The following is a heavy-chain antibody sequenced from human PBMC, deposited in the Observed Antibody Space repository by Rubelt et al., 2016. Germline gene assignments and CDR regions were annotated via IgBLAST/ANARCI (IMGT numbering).Heavy chain of an antibody. Sequence: QVQLVQSGAEVKKPGASVKVSCKASGYTFTSYYMHWVRQAPGQGLEWMGIINPSGGRTSYAQKCQERGTMTRETSTSTVYMELSSMRSEDTAVYYCARTKTVEMATIPLAYWGQGTLVTVSS. CDR3: ARTKTVEMATIPLAY. D-gene: IGHD5-24*01. V-gene: IGHV1-46*01. J-gene: IGHJ4*02. CDR2: INPSGGRT. CDR1: GYTFTSYY.